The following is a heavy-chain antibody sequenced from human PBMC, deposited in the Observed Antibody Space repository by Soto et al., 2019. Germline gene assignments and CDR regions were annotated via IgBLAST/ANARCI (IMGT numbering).Heavy chain of an antibody. CDR1: GYTFTGYY. CDR3: AREGTYYYDSSGESVWFDP. V-gene: IGHV1-2*02. Sequence: ASVKVSCKASGYTFTGYYMHWVRQAPGQGPEWMGWINPNSGGTNYAQKFQGRATMTRDTSISTAYMELSRLRSDDTAVYYCAREGTYYYDSSGESVWFDPWGQGTLVTVSS. D-gene: IGHD3-22*01. J-gene: IGHJ5*02. CDR2: INPNSGGT.